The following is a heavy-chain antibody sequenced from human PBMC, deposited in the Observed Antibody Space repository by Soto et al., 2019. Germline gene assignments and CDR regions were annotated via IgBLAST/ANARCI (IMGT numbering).Heavy chain of an antibody. J-gene: IGHJ6*02. CDR3: ARAGNKYYYGNYYYYGIDV. D-gene: IGHD3-10*01. Sequence: GGSLRLSCAASGFTFSSYGMHWVRQAPGKGLEWVAVIWYDGSNKYYADSVKGRFTISRDNSKNTLYLQMNSLRAEDTAVYYCARAGNKYYYGNYYYYGIDVWGQGTSVTVSS. V-gene: IGHV3-33*01. CDR1: GFTFSSYG. CDR2: IWYDGSNK.